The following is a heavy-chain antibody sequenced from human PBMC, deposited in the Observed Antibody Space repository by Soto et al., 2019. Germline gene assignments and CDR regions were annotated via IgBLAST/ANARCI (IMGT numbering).Heavy chain of an antibody. J-gene: IGHJ4*02. D-gene: IGHD3-3*01. CDR2: FDPEDGET. Sequence: ASVKVSCKVSGYTLTELSMHWVRQAPGKGLEWMGGFDPEDGETIYAQKFQGWVTMTRDTSISTAYMELSRLRSDDTAVYYCARSPARDFWSGYYRPQLYYFDYWGQGTLVTVSS. CDR3: ARSPARDFWSGYYRPQLYYFDY. V-gene: IGHV1-24*01. CDR1: GYTLTELS.